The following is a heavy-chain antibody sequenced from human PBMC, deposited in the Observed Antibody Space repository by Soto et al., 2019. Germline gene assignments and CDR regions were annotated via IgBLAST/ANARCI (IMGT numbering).Heavy chain of an antibody. Sequence: ELQLVESGGGLVQPGRSLRLSCSASGFTFDNCAMQWVRQAPGKGLEWVSGISWASTTVGYADSVKGRFTISRDDAKNSLYLPMNSLRREDTALYYCVQGRYPTMATPLDHWGQGTLVTVSS. CDR1: GFTFDNCA. CDR2: ISWASTTV. V-gene: IGHV3-9*01. CDR3: VQGRYPTMATPLDH. J-gene: IGHJ5*02. D-gene: IGHD1-1*01.